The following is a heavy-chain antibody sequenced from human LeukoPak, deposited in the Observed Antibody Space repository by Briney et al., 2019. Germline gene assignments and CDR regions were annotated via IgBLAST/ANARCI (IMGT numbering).Heavy chain of an antibody. CDR1: GGSFSGYY. CDR2: INHSGST. CDR3: ARDHVLRYFDWLLPRGAFDI. D-gene: IGHD3-9*01. J-gene: IGHJ3*02. Sequence: PSETLSLTCAVYGGSFSGYYWSWIRQPPGKGLEWIGEINHSGSTNYNPSLKSRVTIPVDTSKSQFSLKLSSVTAADTAVYYCARDHVLRYFDWLLPRGAFDIWGQGTMVTVSS. V-gene: IGHV4-34*01.